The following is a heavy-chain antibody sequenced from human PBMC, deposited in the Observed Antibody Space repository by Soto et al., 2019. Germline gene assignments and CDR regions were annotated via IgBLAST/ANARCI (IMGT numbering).Heavy chain of an antibody. CDR2: IIPIFGTA. V-gene: IGHV1-69*13. CDR1: GGTFSSYA. CDR3: ARVKGGYSYGSLYYYYGMDV. Sequence: SVKVSCKASGGTFSSYAISWARQAPGQGLEWMGGIIPIFGTANYAQKFQGRVTITADESTSTAYMELSSLRSEDTAVYYCARVKGGYSYGSLYYYYGMDVWGQGTTVTVSS. J-gene: IGHJ6*02. D-gene: IGHD5-18*01.